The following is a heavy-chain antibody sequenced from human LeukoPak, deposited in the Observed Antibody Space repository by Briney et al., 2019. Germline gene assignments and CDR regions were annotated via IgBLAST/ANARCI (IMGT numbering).Heavy chain of an antibody. D-gene: IGHD3-22*01. Sequence: PGGSLRLSCAAPGFNFDDYAIHWVRQAPGKGLEWVSLISGDGGSTFYADSVRGRFTISRDNSKNSLYLQMSSLRSEDTALYFCARESDSSGWYDCWGQGTLVTVSS. CDR1: GFNFDDYA. CDR2: ISGDGGST. V-gene: IGHV3-43*02. CDR3: ARESDSSGWYDC. J-gene: IGHJ5*01.